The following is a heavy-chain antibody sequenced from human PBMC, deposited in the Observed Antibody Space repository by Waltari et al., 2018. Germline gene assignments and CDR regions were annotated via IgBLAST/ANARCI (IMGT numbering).Heavy chain of an antibody. CDR3: ARLGIAAAGGDY. V-gene: IGHV4-39*01. D-gene: IGHD6-13*01. CDR2: IYYSGST. Sequence: QLQLQESGPGLVKPSETLSLTCTVPGGSISSSSYYWGWIRQPPGKGLEWIGSIYYSGSTYYNPSLKSRVTISVDTSKNQFSLKLSSVTAADTAVYYCARLGIAAAGGDYWGQGTLVTVSS. J-gene: IGHJ4*02. CDR1: GGSISSSSYY.